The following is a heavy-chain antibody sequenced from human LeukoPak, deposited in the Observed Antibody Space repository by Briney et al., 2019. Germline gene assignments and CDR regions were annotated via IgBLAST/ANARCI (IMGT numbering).Heavy chain of an antibody. V-gene: IGHV3-33*01. CDR1: GFTSTNYS. Sequence: GGSLRLSCAASGFTSTNYSMRGVRQAPGKGLEWGAVIWYDGSNKYYADSVKGRFTISRDNSKNTLYLQMNSLRAEDTAVYYCARDRPQWGHAFDYWGQGTLVTVSS. J-gene: IGHJ4*02. CDR3: ARDRPQWGHAFDY. CDR2: IWYDGSNK. D-gene: IGHD1-26*01.